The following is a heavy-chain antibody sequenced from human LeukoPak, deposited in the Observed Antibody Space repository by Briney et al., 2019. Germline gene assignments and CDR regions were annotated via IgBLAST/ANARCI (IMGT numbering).Heavy chain of an antibody. CDR2: ITGGGGST. CDR3: ARDLDYGGRSNFDH. D-gene: IGHD4-23*01. Sequence: GGSLRLSCAASGFTFSSCAMSWVRQAPGKGLEWVSSITGGGGSTYYADSVKGRHTISRDNSKSALSLQMNSLRAEDTAVYYCARDLDYGGRSNFDHWGQGTLVTVSS. V-gene: IGHV3-23*01. CDR1: GFTFSSCA. J-gene: IGHJ4*02.